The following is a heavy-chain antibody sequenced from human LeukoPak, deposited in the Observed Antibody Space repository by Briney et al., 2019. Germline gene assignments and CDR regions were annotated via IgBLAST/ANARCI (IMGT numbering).Heavy chain of an antibody. J-gene: IGHJ6*03. CDR1: GFTFGDYA. CDR3: TRVFPRGLYYYYYMDV. V-gene: IGHV3-49*04. Sequence: GGSLRLSCTASGFTFGDYAMSWVRQAPGKGLEWVGFIRSKAHGGTTEYAASVKGRFTISRDDSKSIAYLQMNSLKTEDTAVYYCTRVFPRGLYYYYYMDVWVKGTTVTVSS. CDR2: IRSKAHGGTT.